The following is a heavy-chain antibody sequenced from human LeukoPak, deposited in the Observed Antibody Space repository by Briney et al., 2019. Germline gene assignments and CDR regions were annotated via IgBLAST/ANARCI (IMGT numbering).Heavy chain of an antibody. Sequence: PGGSLRLPCAASGFTFSHYAMRWVRQAPGKGLEWLSEIGGGGDGAYHAHSVKGRFTISRDNSKNTLYLQMNSLRAEDTAVYYCTTSWPKVREGDQWGQGTLVTVSS. J-gene: IGHJ4*02. CDR3: TTSWPKVREGDQ. CDR1: GFTFSHYA. V-gene: IGHV3-23*01. CDR2: IGGGGDGA. D-gene: IGHD3-10*01.